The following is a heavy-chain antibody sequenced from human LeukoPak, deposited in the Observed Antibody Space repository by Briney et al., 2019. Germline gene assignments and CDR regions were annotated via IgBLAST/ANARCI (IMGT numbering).Heavy chain of an antibody. V-gene: IGHV4-59*12. CDR2: ISNIGST. Sequence: SETLALTCTVSGASISSYFWTWIRQSPGKGLEWIGYISNIGSTNYNPSLKSRVTISGDTSKNQFSLKLSSVTAADTAVYYCARDVRWLQHRNFDYWGQGTLVTVSS. D-gene: IGHD5-24*01. CDR3: ARDVRWLQHRNFDY. CDR1: GASISSYF. J-gene: IGHJ4*02.